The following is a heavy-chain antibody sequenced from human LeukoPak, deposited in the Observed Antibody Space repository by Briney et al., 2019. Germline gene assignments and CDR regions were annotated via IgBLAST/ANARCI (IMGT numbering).Heavy chain of an antibody. CDR2: INTGGSST. V-gene: IGHV3-74*01. J-gene: IGHJ4*02. CDR3: GRSGVAIALWGDY. Sequence: PGGSLRLSCAASGFTFSNYWMHWVRQAPGKGLVWVSRINTGGSSTSYADSVKGRFTISRDNAKNSLYLQMNSLRAEDTAVYYCGRSGVAIALWGDYWGQGVLVTVSS. D-gene: IGHD3-3*01. CDR1: GFTFSNYW.